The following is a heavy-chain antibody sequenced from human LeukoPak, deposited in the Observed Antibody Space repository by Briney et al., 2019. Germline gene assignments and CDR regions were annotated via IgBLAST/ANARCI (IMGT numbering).Heavy chain of an antibody. V-gene: IGHV3-48*03. Sequence: GGSLRLSCAASGFTFSTSDMNWIRQAPGKGLEWVSHISSSGSTITYADSVKGRFTVSRVNTKNSLYLQMNSLRAEDTAVYYCAKTLTVTAYYYYYMDVWGKGTTVTVSS. CDR1: GFTFSTSD. J-gene: IGHJ6*03. D-gene: IGHD4-17*01. CDR2: ISSSGSTI. CDR3: AKTLTVTAYYYYYMDV.